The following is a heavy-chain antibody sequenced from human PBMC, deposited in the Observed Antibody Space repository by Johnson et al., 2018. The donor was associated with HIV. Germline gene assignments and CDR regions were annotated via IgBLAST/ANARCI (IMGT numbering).Heavy chain of an antibody. J-gene: IGHJ3*02. Sequence: VQLVESGGGLVQTGGSLRLSCAASGFSLSNYWMSWVRQAPGKGLEWVANIKQDGSAKYYVDSVKGRFTISRDNAKNSLYLQMNSLRAEDTAVYYCARGGRGVRITMIVVVPNDAFDIWGQGTMVTVSS. CDR1: GFSLSNYW. CDR2: IKQDGSAK. CDR3: ARGGRGVRITMIVVVPNDAFDI. D-gene: IGHD3-22*01. V-gene: IGHV3-7*01.